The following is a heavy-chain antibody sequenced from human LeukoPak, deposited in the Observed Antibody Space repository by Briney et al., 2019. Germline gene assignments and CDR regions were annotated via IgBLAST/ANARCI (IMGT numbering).Heavy chain of an antibody. CDR1: GFTFSSYA. V-gene: IGHV3-23*01. CDR3: ARAWDSSGWYWFDP. CDR2: ISGSGGST. Sequence: GASLRLSCAASGFTFSSYAMSWVRQAPGKGLEWVSAISGSGGSTYYADSVKGRFTISRDNSKNTLYLQMNSLRAEDTAVYYCARAWDSSGWYWFDPWGQGTLVTVSS. D-gene: IGHD6-19*01. J-gene: IGHJ5*02.